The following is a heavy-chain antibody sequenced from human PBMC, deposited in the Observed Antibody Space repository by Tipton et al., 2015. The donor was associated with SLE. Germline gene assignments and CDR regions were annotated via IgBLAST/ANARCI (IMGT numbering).Heavy chain of an antibody. V-gene: IGHV3-74*01. D-gene: IGHD1-20*01. CDR3: VRGGDNWSLEN. CDR1: GFTFSGTW. Sequence: SLRLSCAASGFTFSGTWMHCVRQAPGKGLVWVSHISPDGSYTNYADSVKGRFAISRDNAKNTLYLQLNSLRVEDTAAYFCVRGGDNWSLENWGQGALVTVSS. CDR2: ISPDGSYT. J-gene: IGHJ4*02.